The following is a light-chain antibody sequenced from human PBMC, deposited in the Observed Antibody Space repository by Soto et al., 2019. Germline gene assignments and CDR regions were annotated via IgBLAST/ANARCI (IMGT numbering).Light chain of an antibody. CDR1: QSVSSSN. CDR3: QLYVGSGPVT. J-gene: IGKJ4*01. Sequence: ETVLTQSPGTLSLSPGQRATLSCRASQSVSSSNLAWYQQKPGQAPRLLIYGASSRATGIPDRFSGSGSGTDFTLSISGLEPEDFAVYFCQLYVGSGPVTFGGGTKVEVK. CDR2: GAS. V-gene: IGKV3-20*01.